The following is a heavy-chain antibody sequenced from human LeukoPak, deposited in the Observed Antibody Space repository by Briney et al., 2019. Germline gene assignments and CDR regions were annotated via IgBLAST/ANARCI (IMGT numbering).Heavy chain of an antibody. CDR2: INVANGNT. D-gene: IGHD5-18*01. CDR1: GYTFTSYA. J-gene: IGHJ4*02. Sequence: ASVKVSCKASGYTFTSYAMHWARQAPGQRLEWMGWINVANGNTKYSQKFQGRVTITRDTSASTAYMELSSLRSEDTAVYYCVRDGYSYGSLKSFDYWGQGTLVTVSS. CDR3: VRDGYSYGSLKSFDY. V-gene: IGHV1-3*01.